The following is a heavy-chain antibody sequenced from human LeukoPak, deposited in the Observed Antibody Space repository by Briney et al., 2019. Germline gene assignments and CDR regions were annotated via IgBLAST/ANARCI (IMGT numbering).Heavy chain of an antibody. D-gene: IGHD5-18*01. Sequence: ASVKVSCKASGYTFTSYYMHWVRQAPGQGLEWMGWINPNSGGTNYAQKFQGRVTMTRDTSISTAYMELNRLRFDDTAVYYCARSYRDAAMLVFDYWGQGTLVTVSS. V-gene: IGHV1-2*02. J-gene: IGHJ4*02. CDR3: ARSYRDAAMLVFDY. CDR1: GYTFTSYY. CDR2: INPNSGGT.